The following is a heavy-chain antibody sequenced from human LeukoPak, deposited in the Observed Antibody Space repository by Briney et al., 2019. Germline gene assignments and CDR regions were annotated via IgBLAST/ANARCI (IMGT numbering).Heavy chain of an antibody. J-gene: IGHJ6*03. CDR1: GFTFSSYG. CDR2: IRYDGSNK. Sequence: GGSLRLSCAASGFTFSSYGMHWVRQAPGKGLEWVAFIRYDGSNKYYADSVKGRFTISRDNSKNTLYLQMNSLRAEDTAVYYCAKDRYYYYYYMDVWGKGTTVTVSS. V-gene: IGHV3-30*02. CDR3: AKDRYYYYYYMDV.